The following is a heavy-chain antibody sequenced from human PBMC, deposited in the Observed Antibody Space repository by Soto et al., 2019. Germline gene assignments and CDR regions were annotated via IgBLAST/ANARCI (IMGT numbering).Heavy chain of an antibody. V-gene: IGHV1-24*01. CDR2: FDPEDGET. Sequence: GASVKVSCKVSGYTLTELSMHWVRQAPGKGLEWMGGFDPEDGETIYAQKFQGRVTMTEDTSTDTAYMELSSLRSEDTAVYYCATGLGHLGLFDYWGRGTLVTVSS. CDR3: ATGLGHLGLFDY. J-gene: IGHJ4*02. CDR1: GYTLTELS.